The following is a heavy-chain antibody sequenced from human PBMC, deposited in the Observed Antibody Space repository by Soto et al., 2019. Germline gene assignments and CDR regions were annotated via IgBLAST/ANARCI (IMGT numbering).Heavy chain of an antibody. Sequence: SETLSLTCTVSGGSIRTNGYYWSWIRQRPGEGLEWLGYIYYTGSAYYNPSLKSRLTISVDMSKSQFSLKLTSLTAADTAVYYCAKDPSPQTHPVVTPGWFDPWGQGILVTVSS. CDR3: AKDPSPQTHPVVTPGWFDP. J-gene: IGHJ5*02. CDR2: IYYTGSA. V-gene: IGHV4-31*03. D-gene: IGHD2-21*02. CDR1: GGSIRTNGYY.